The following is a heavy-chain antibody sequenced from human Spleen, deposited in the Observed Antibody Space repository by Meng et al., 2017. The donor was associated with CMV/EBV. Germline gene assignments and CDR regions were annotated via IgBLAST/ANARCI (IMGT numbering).Heavy chain of an antibody. CDR1: GFHFSTYW. CDR2: INQDGSQR. V-gene: IGHV3-7*01. J-gene: IGHJ6*02. CDR3: ARYREWLQFGNHFYGMDV. Sequence: GGSLRLSCAASGFHFSTYWMSWVRQAPGKALEWVANINQDGSQRNYVDSVKGRFTISRDNAKNSLYLEMNSLRVDDTAVYYCARYREWLQFGNHFYGMDVWGQGTTVTVS. D-gene: IGHD5-24*01.